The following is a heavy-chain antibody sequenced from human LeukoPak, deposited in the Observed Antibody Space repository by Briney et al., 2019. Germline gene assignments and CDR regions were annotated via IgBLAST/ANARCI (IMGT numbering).Heavy chain of an antibody. D-gene: IGHD1-14*01. V-gene: IGHV4-4*02. CDR3: AREILGGFNPGAY. CDR1: LDSTTSNF. J-gene: IGHJ4*02. Sequence: SETLSLTCTVSLDSTTSNFWSWVRQPPGKGLEWIGEIHRSGSPNYSPSLQSRVTISIDRSRNQIVLELSSVTAADTAVYYCAREILGGFNPGAYWGQGILVTVSS. CDR2: IHRSGSP.